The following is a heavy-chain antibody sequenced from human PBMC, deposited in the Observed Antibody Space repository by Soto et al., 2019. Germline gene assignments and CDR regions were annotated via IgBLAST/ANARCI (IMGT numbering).Heavy chain of an antibody. D-gene: IGHD3-22*01. J-gene: IGHJ5*02. CDR2: ISYDGRNK. CDR1: GFTFSNYA. Sequence: QVQLVESGGGVVQPETSLRLSCAPSGFTFSNYAMHWVRQAPGKGPEWVAAISYDGRNKYYADSVKGRFTISRDNSKNTLDLQMNSLRAEDTAVYYCAKGNYEISGLSLNWFDPWGQGTLVTVSS. V-gene: IGHV3-30*18. CDR3: AKGNYEISGLSLNWFDP.